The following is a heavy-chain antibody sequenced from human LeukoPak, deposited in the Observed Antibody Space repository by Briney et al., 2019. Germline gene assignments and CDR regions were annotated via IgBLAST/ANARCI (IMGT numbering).Heavy chain of an antibody. V-gene: IGHV3-9*01. D-gene: IGHD3-22*01. J-gene: IGHJ5*02. CDR1: GFTFDDYA. CDR2: ISWNSGSI. Sequence: GRSLRLPCAASGFTFDDYAMHWVRQAPGKGLEWVSGISWNSGSIGYADSVKGRFTISRDNAKNSLYLQMNSLRAEDTALYYCAKDIYYYDSSGLDPWGQGTLVTVSS. CDR3: AKDIYYYDSSGLDP.